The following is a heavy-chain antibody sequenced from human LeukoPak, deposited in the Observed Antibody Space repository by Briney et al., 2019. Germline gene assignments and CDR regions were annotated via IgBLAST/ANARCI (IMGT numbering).Heavy chain of an antibody. Sequence: GGSLRLSCAASGFAFSSYSMNWVRQAPGKGLEWVSSISSSSSYIYYADSVKGRFTISRDNAKNSLYLQMNSLRADDTAVYYCAVVAHGDGFDYRGQGTLVTVSS. CDR2: ISSSSSYI. CDR1: GFAFSSYS. CDR3: AVVAHGDGFDY. V-gene: IGHV3-21*04. D-gene: IGHD3-10*01. J-gene: IGHJ4*02.